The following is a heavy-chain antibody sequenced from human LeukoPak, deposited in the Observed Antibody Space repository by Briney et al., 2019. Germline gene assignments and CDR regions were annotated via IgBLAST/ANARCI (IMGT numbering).Heavy chain of an antibody. J-gene: IGHJ4*02. CDR3: ARSWGMAVASDY. D-gene: IGHD6-19*01. CDR1: GFTFDDYT. V-gene: IGHV3-43*01. Sequence: GGSLRLSCAASGFTFDDYTMHWVRQAPGEGLEWVSLISWDGGSTYYADSVKGRFTISRDNAKNSLYLQMNSLRAEDTAVYYCARSWGMAVASDYWGQGTLVTVSS. CDR2: ISWDGGST.